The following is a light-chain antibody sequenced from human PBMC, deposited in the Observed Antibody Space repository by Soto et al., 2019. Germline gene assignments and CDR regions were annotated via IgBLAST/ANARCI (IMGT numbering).Light chain of an antibody. CDR1: QSIGSW. Sequence: DIQMTQSPYTLSASVGDRVTITCRASQSIGSWLAWHQQKPGKAPKLLIYKASTLESGVPSRFSGSGSGTEFTLTISSLQPDDFATYYCQQYNTYRAFGQGTKV. CDR3: QQYNTYRA. CDR2: KAS. J-gene: IGKJ1*01. V-gene: IGKV1-5*03.